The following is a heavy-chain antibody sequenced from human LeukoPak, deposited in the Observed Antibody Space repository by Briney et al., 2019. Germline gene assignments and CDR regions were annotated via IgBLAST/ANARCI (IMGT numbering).Heavy chain of an antibody. CDR3: ARVRLPNYYYYYGMDV. V-gene: IGHV4-34*01. D-gene: IGHD2-15*01. CDR1: GGSFSGYY. Sequence: PSETLSLTCAVYGGSFSGYYWSWIRQPPGKGLEWIGESNHSGSTNYNPSLKSRVAISVDTSKNQFSLKLSSVTAADTAVYYCARVRLPNYYYYYGMDVWGQGTTVTVSS. CDR2: SNHSGST. J-gene: IGHJ6*02.